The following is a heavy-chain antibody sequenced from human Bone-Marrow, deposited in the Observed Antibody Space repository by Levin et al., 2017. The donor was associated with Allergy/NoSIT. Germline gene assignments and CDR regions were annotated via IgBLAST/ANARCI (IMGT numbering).Heavy chain of an antibody. CDR2: VRNKVYGGTT. Sequence: GGSLRLSCTPSGFTFGDYAMTWIRQAPGKGLEWVGFVRNKVYGGTTEYAASVKGRFTVSRDDSNSIAYLQMNSLKTEDTAVYFCARSNYDDSRAGTYYFDYWGQGTLVTVSS. V-gene: IGHV3-49*03. J-gene: IGHJ4*02. D-gene: IGHD3-22*01. CDR3: ARSNYDDSRAGTYYFDY. CDR1: GFTFGDYA.